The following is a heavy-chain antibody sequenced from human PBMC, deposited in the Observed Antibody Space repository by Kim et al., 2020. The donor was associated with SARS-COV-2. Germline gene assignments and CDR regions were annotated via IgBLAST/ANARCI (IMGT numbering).Heavy chain of an antibody. CDR3: AKDRDSSSFGDAFDI. CDR1: GFTLSNFA. D-gene: IGHD6-6*01. J-gene: IGHJ3*02. V-gene: IGHV3-23*01. CDR2: IRGSRGST. Sequence: GGSLRLSCVASGFTLSNFAVNWVRQAPGKGLEWVSGIRGSRGSTFFADFVKGRFTISRDNSKNTLYMQMNSLRAEDTAVYYCAKDRDSSSFGDAFDIWGQGTMVTVSS.